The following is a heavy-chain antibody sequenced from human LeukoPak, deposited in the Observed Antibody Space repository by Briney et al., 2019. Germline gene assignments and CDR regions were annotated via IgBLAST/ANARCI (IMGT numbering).Heavy chain of an antibody. Sequence: ASVKVSCKASGYTFTGYYMHWVRQAPGQGLEWMGWINPNSGGTNYAQKFQGRVTMTRDTSISTAYMELSRLRSDDTAVYYCARPYSSGWYYNYWGQGTLVTVSS. J-gene: IGHJ4*02. CDR2: INPNSGGT. V-gene: IGHV1-2*02. D-gene: IGHD6-19*01. CDR3: ARPYSSGWYYNY. CDR1: GYTFTGYY.